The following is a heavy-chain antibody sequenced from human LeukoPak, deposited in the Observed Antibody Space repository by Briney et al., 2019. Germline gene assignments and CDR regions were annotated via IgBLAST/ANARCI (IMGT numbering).Heavy chain of an antibody. J-gene: IGHJ5*02. Sequence: ASVKVSCKASGYTFTSYGISWVRQAPGQGLEWMGIINPSGGSTSYAQKFQGRVTMTRDTSTSTVYMELSSLRSEDTAVYYCARGGIVVVVAALRWFDPWGQGTLVTVSS. V-gene: IGHV1-46*01. CDR2: INPSGGST. CDR1: GYTFTSYG. D-gene: IGHD2-15*01. CDR3: ARGGIVVVVAALRWFDP.